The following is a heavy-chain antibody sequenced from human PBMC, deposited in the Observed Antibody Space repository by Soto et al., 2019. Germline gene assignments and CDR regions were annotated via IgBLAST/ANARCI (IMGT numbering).Heavy chain of an antibody. CDR1: GETFNSYA. D-gene: IGHD6-13*01. CDR3: ARPYSSSWPPYYFYGMDV. CDR2: IIPIFAIA. Sequence: SVKVSCKASGETFNSYAISWVRQAPGQGLERMGGIIPIFAIANYAQKFQGRLTITADESTSTAYMELSSLRSEDTAVYYCARPYSSSWPPYYFYGMDVWGQGTTVTVSS. J-gene: IGHJ6*02. V-gene: IGHV1-69*13.